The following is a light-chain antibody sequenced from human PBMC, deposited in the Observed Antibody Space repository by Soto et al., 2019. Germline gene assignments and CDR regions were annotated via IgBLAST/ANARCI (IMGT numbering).Light chain of an antibody. J-gene: IGKJ1*01. Sequence: EIVLTQSPGTLSLSPGERATLSCRASQSVTSSYLAWYQQKPGQAPRVLIYGASSRATGIPDRFSGSGSGTDVTLTISRLEPEDFAVYYCQQYGNSQWTFVQGTKVEIK. CDR3: QQYGNSQWT. V-gene: IGKV3-20*01. CDR2: GAS. CDR1: QSVTSSY.